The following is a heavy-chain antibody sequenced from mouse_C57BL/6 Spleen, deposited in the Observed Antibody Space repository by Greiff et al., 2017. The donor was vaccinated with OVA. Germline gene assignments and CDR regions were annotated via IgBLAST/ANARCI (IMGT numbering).Heavy chain of an antibody. CDR2: IDPSDSYT. Sequence: VQLQQPGAELVKPGASVKLSCKASGYTFTSYWMQWVKQRPGQGLEWIGEIDPSDSYTNYNQKFKGKATLTVDTSSSTAYMQRSSLTSEDAAVYYCARHGNYAMDYWGQGTSVTVSA. D-gene: IGHD2-1*01. J-gene: IGHJ4*01. V-gene: IGHV1-50*01. CDR3: ARHGNYAMDY. CDR1: GYTFTSYW.